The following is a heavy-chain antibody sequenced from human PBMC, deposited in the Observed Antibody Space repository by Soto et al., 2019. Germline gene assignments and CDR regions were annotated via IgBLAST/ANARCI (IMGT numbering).Heavy chain of an antibody. J-gene: IGHJ5*02. V-gene: IGHV4-59*01. CDR1: GGSINNYY. Sequence: SETLSLTCTVSGGSINNYYWTWIRQPPGKGLEWIGYVYYTGSTSYNPSLKSRVTISLDTSMNQFSLTLNSVTAAETAMYFCARYSPPKKSYDSNPGWFDPWGQGTLVTVS. D-gene: IGHD3-22*01. CDR2: VYYTGST. CDR3: ARYSPPKKSYDSNPGWFDP.